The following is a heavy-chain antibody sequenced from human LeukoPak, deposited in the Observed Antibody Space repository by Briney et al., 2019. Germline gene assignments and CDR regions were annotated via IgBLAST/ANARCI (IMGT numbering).Heavy chain of an antibody. CDR1: GFTFSSYS. V-gene: IGHV3-21*04. D-gene: IGHD1-7*01. Sequence: GGSLRLSCAASGFTFSSYSMNWVRQAPGKGLEWVSSISSSSSYIYYADSVKGRFTISRDNAKNSLYLQMNSLRAEDTALYYCARAGLYNWNYEGTTYFDYWGQGTLVTVSS. CDR3: ARAGLYNWNYEGTTYFDY. CDR2: ISSSSSYI. J-gene: IGHJ4*02.